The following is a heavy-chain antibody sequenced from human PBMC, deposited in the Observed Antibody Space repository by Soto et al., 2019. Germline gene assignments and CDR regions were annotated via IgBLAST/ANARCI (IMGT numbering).Heavy chain of an antibody. V-gene: IGHV5-51*01. J-gene: IGHJ4*02. D-gene: IGHD3-22*01. CDR1: GYSFTSYW. Sequence: GESLKISCKGSGYSFTSYWIGWVRQMPGKGLEWMGIIYPGDSDTRYSPSFQGQVTISADKSISTAYLQWSSLKASDTAMYYCARIPMNPSVVSPYYFDYWGQGTLVTVSS. CDR2: IYPGDSDT. CDR3: ARIPMNPSVVSPYYFDY.